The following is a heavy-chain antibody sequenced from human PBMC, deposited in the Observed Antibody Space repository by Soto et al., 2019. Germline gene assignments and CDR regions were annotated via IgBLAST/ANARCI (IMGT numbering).Heavy chain of an antibody. D-gene: IGHD3-3*01. V-gene: IGHV3-48*01. J-gene: IGHJ6*02. CDR3: ARDEPNYDFWRRGLDV. CDR2: ISNSSSTI. Sequence: GGSLRLSCAASGFTFSSYSMNGVRQAPGKGLEWVSYISNSSSTINYADSVEGRFTISRDNDKNMLYLQMNSLRAEDTAVYYCARDEPNYDFWRRGLDVWGQGTTVTVSS. CDR1: GFTFSSYS.